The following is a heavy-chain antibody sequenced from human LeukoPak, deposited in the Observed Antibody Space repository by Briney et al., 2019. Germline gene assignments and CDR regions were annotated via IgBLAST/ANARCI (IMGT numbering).Heavy chain of an antibody. CDR3: ARATMIDY. CDR1: GFTFSSYN. Sequence: GGSLRLSCATSGFTFSSYNMNWVCQAPGKGLEWVSYISSSGRTIYYADSVKGRFTISRDNAKNSLYLQMNSLRAEDTAVYYCARATMIDYWGQGTLVTVSS. D-gene: IGHD3-22*01. J-gene: IGHJ4*02. V-gene: IGHV3-48*04. CDR2: ISSSGRTI.